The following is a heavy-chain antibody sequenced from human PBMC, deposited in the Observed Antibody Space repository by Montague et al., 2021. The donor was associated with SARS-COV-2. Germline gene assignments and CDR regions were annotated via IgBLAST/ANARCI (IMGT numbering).Heavy chain of an antibody. CDR3: ARVNKGYYQYPGGLSWFDP. J-gene: IGHJ5*02. V-gene: IGHV4-34*01. D-gene: IGHD3-10*01. CDR1: GGSITESS. CDR2: VDPRGGA. Sequence: SETLSLTCAVYGGSITESSWTWIRQVPGKGLEWLGEVDPRGGATHRPSLRDRLTVSVDRPKNQVSLSLTSVNAADTAVYFCARVNKGYYQYPGGLSWFDPWGNGTPVIVST.